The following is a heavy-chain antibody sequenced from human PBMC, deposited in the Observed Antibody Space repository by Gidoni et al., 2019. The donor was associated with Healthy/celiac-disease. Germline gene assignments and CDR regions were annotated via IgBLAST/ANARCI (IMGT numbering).Heavy chain of an antibody. Sequence: QVQLVQSGAEVKKPGASVKVSCKASGYTFTSYDINWVRQDTGQGLEWMGWMNTNSGNTGYAQKFQGRVTMTRNTSISTAYMELSSLRSEDTAVYYCASLFVSRGSGREKNYYYYGMDVWGQGTTVTVSS. V-gene: IGHV1-8*01. D-gene: IGHD3-10*01. J-gene: IGHJ6*02. CDR1: GYTFTSYD. CDR2: MNTNSGNT. CDR3: ASLFVSRGSGREKNYYYYGMDV.